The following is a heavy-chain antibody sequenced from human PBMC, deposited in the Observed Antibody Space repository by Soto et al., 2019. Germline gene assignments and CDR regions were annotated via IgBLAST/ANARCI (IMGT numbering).Heavy chain of an antibody. CDR2: ISGTGAGT. Sequence: GGSLRLSCAASRFTFSSYAMSWVRQLPGKGLEWVSAISGTGAGTYYADSVKGRFTISRDNSKNTLYLQMNTLRAEDTAVYYCAKDLFLYNNSSGYYYPDSLDYWGQGTLVTVSS. CDR3: AKDLFLYNNSSGYYYPDSLDY. V-gene: IGHV3-23*01. CDR1: RFTFSSYA. J-gene: IGHJ4*02. D-gene: IGHD3-22*01.